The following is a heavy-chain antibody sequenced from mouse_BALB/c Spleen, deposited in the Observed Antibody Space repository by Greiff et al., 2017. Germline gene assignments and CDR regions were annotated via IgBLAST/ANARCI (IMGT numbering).Heavy chain of an antibody. CDR3: ARDMITTWDY. V-gene: IGHV7-3*02. D-gene: IGHD2-4*01. CDR2: IRNKANGYTT. CDR1: GFTFTDYY. Sequence: EVQVVESGGGLVQPGGSLRLSCATSGFTFTDYYMSWVRQPPGKALEWLGFIRNKANGYTTEYSASVKGRFTISRDNSQSILYLQMNTLRAEDSATYYCARDMITTWDYWGQGTTLTVSS. J-gene: IGHJ2*01.